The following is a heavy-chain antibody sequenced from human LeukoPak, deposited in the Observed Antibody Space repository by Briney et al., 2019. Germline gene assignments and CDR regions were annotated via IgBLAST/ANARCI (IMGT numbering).Heavy chain of an antibody. CDR2: ISTYNGNT. D-gene: IGHD5-12*01. V-gene: IGHV1-18*01. CDR3: ARGRGSTSRY. CDR1: GYTFTSYG. Sequence: ASVQVSCKASGYTFTSYGITGVRQAPGQGREWMGWISTYNGNTNYAQNLQGRVSMTTDTSTSTAYMELRSLRSDDTAVYYCARGRGSTSRYWGQGTLVTVSS. J-gene: IGHJ4*02.